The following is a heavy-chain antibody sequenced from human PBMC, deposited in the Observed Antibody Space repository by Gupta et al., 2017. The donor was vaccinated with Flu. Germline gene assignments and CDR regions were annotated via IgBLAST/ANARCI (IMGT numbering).Heavy chain of an antibody. CDR1: GFTFSNYG. J-gene: IGHJ4*02. CDR3: AKANNNGDYSLFEY. D-gene: IGHD4-17*01. CDR2: IINDGSRK. Sequence: QVQLVESGGGVVQPGRSLRLSCVASGFTFSNYGMHWVRQTPGMGLEWVAGIINDGSRKYHRDSVRGRFTISRDNSQSTLYLQMDSLRPEDTAVYYCAKANNNGDYSLFEYWGQGDLVSVSS. V-gene: IGHV3-30*18.